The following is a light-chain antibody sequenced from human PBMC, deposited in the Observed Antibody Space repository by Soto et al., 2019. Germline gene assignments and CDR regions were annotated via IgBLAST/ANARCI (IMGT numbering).Light chain of an antibody. CDR3: QQYYTNSWS. CDR1: QSVLHSPNNKNY. CDR2: WES. J-gene: IGKJ1*01. Sequence: DIVMTQSPDSLAVSLGERATINCKSSQSVLHSPNNKNYLPWYQHKPGQSPKMLIYWESFRESGFPDRVSGGGSVTDFTLTISSLQYEDVAVYYCQQYYTNSWSFGQGTKVDIK. V-gene: IGKV4-1*01.